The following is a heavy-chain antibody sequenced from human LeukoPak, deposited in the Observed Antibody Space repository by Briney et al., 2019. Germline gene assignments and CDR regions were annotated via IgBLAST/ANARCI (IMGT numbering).Heavy chain of an antibody. J-gene: IGHJ4*02. CDR3: ARVRGNSCDY. V-gene: IGHV1-2*02. Sequence: ASVTVSCKTSGYMVSYYYMHWVRQAPGKGLEWMGWIRGDTGDTDSPQKFQGRVTMTRDTSTNTAYMELRRLRYDDTAIYFCARVRGNSCDYWGQGTLVTVPS. CDR1: GYMVSYYY. CDR2: IRGDTGDT. D-gene: IGHD6-13*01.